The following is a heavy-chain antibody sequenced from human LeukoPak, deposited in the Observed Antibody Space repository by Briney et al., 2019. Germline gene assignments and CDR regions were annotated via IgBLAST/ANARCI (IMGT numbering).Heavy chain of an antibody. CDR3: AREED. J-gene: IGHJ4*02. Sequence: PGGPLRISCSASGFTFSSYCMNWVRQAPGKGLEWVSSISSSSSYIYYADSVKGRFTISRDNAKNSLYLQMNSLRAEDTAAYYCAREEDWGQGTLVTVSS. CDR2: ISSSSSYI. CDR1: GFTFSSYC. V-gene: IGHV3-21*01.